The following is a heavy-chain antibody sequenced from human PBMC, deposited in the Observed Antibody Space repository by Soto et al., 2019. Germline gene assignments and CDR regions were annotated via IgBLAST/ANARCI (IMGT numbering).Heavy chain of an antibody. CDR2: ISYDGSNK. CDR1: GFTFSSYG. Sequence: LRLSCAASGFTFSSYGMHWVRQAPGKGLEWVAVISYDGSNKYYADSVKGRFTISRDNSKNTLYLQMNSLRAEDTAVYYCAKDGCYYSGGCLNYFDYWGQGTLVTVSS. D-gene: IGHD6-19*01. V-gene: IGHV3-30*18. J-gene: IGHJ4*02. CDR3: AKDGCYYSGGCLNYFDY.